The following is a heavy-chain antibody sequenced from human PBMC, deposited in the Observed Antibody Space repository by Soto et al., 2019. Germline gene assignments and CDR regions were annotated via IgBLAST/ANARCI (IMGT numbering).Heavy chain of an antibody. CDR1: GYIFVNYG. V-gene: IGHV1-18*01. J-gene: IGHJ6*02. D-gene: IGHD3-16*01. CDR2: ISPYTGNT. Sequence: QVQLVQSGDEVKKPGASVKVSCKASGYIFVNYGIAWVRQAPGQGLEWMGRISPYTGNTHSATKVQGRLTMTTDTSTSTAYMDLGSLTPDDTAVYYCVMVDNYVTPTPQDVWGQGTTVTVSS. CDR3: VMVDNYVTPTPQDV.